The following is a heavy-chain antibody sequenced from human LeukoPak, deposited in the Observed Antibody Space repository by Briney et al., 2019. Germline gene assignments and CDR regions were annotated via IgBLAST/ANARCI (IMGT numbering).Heavy chain of an antibody. Sequence: SETLSLTCTVSGGSINSGGYYWSWIRQHPGKGLEWIGYIYYSGSTYYNPSLESRVTISVDTSKNQFSLKLSSVTAADTAVYYCASSSGYYYFDYWGQATLVTVSS. CDR1: GGSINSGGYY. D-gene: IGHD3-22*01. V-gene: IGHV4-31*03. CDR2: IYYSGST. CDR3: ASSSGYYYFDY. J-gene: IGHJ4*02.